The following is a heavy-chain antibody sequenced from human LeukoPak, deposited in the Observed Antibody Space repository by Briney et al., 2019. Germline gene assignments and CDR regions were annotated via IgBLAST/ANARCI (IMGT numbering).Heavy chain of an antibody. CDR3: AKWSGSREALDY. J-gene: IGHJ4*02. D-gene: IGHD1-26*01. CDR1: GFTFSSYS. Sequence: GGSLRLSCAASGFTFSSYSMSWVRQAPGKGLEWVSAISGSGGSTYYADSVKGRFTISRDNSKNTLYLQMNSLRAEDTAVYYCAKWSGSREALDYWGQGTLVTVSS. V-gene: IGHV3-23*01. CDR2: ISGSGGST.